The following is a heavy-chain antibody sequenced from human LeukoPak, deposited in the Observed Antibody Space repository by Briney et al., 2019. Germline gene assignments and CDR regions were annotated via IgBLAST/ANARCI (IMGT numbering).Heavy chain of an antibody. CDR3: ARHGSIATGAFTY. CDR2: IYSGGGT. Sequence: SETLSLTCSVSGGSIGRSSYYWGWTRQPPGKGLEWIGSIYSGGGTYYNPSLKSRVTISVDTSRNQFSLKLGSVTAADTAVYYCARHGSIATGAFTYWGQGTLATVSS. V-gene: IGHV4-39*01. D-gene: IGHD6-13*01. J-gene: IGHJ4*02. CDR1: GGSIGRSSYY.